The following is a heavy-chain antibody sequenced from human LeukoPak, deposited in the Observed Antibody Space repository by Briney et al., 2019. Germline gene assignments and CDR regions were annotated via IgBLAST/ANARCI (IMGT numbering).Heavy chain of an antibody. D-gene: IGHD1-26*01. Sequence: GGSLRLSCAASGFTFSSYSMNWVRQAPGKGLEWVSSISTGSSYIYYADSLKGRFTISRDNAENSLYLQMNSLRAEDTAVYYCARGVGASDYWGQGTLVIVSS. CDR3: ARGVGASDY. V-gene: IGHV3-21*01. CDR1: GFTFSSYS. CDR2: ISTGSSYI. J-gene: IGHJ4*02.